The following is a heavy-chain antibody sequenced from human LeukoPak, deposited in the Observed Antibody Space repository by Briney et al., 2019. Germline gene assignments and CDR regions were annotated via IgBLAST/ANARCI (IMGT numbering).Heavy chain of an antibody. CDR1: GFTVSSNY. J-gene: IGHJ4*02. CDR2: IYSGGST. Sequence: GGSLRLSCAASGFTVSSNYMSWVRQAPGKGLEWVSVIYSGGSTYYADSVKGRFTISRDNSKNTLYLQMNSLRAEDTAVYYCARDFGSGWDSSGYYFDYWGQGTLVTVSS. V-gene: IGHV3-66*01. CDR3: ARDFGSGWDSSGYYFDY. D-gene: IGHD3-22*01.